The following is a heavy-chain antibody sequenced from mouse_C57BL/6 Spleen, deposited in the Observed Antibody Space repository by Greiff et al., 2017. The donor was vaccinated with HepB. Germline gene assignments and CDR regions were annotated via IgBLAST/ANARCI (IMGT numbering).Heavy chain of an antibody. CDR3: ARDYDYLFAY. CDR2: INPGSGGT. CDR1: GYAFTNYL. D-gene: IGHD2-4*01. Sequence: QVQLKQSGAELVRPGTSVKVSCKASGYAFTNYLIEWVKQRPGQGLEWIGVINPGSGGTNYNEKFKGKATLTADKSSSTAYMQLSSLTSEDSAVYFCARDYDYLFAYWGQGTLVTVSA. J-gene: IGHJ3*01. V-gene: IGHV1-54*01.